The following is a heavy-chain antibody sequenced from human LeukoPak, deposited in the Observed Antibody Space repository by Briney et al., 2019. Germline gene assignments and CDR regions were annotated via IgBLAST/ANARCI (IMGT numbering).Heavy chain of an antibody. CDR1: GFTVSSNY. D-gene: IGHD3-10*01. CDR2: IYSGGTT. V-gene: IGHV3-53*01. J-gene: IGHJ4*02. CDR3: AKLKGWYGEGYFDY. Sequence: GGSLGLSCAASGFTVSSNYMSWVRQPPGKGLEWVSVIYSGGTTFYADSVKGRFTISRDNSKNTLYLQMNSLRADDTAVYYCAKLKGWYGEGYFDYWGQGTVVTVSS.